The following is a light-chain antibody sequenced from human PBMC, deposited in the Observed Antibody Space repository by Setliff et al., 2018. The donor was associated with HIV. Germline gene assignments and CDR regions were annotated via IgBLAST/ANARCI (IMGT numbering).Light chain of an antibody. J-gene: IGLJ1*01. V-gene: IGLV2-18*02. CDR1: SSDVGGYNR. CDR2: EVT. CDR3: CSYTSSLTYV. Sequence: QSVLTQPPSVSGSPGQSVTISCTGTSSDVGGYNRVSWYQQSPGTAPKLIIYEVTNRPSGVPDRFSGSKSGSTASLTISGLQAEDEAYYYCCSYTSSLTYVFGTGTKVTVL.